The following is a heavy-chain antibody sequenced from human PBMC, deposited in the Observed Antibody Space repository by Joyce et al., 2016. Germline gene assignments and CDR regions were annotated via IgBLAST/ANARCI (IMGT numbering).Heavy chain of an antibody. CDR3: ARDLGGVVSGLVPGGWFDP. Sequence: QVQLQESGPGLVKPSETLSLTCSVSGDSLRSYFWSWIRQSPGNGLEWMAYIYYSGRITYSPSLKNRLTIEVDTSKNQFSLKLTSVTAADTAIYYCARDLGGVVSGLVPGGWFDPWGQGILVTVSS. J-gene: IGHJ5*02. V-gene: IGHV4-59*01. CDR1: GDSLRSYF. CDR2: IYYSGRI. D-gene: IGHD3/OR15-3a*01.